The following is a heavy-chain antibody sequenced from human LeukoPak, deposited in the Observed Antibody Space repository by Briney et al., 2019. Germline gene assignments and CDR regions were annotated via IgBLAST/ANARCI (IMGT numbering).Heavy chain of an antibody. CDR2: ISGSGGST. D-gene: IGHD2-2*01. J-gene: IGHJ5*02. Sequence: PGGSLRLSCAASGFTFRSYAMSWVRQAPGKGLEWVSAISGSGGSTYYADSVKGRLTISRDNSKNTLYLQMNSLRAEDTAVYYCAKVPAAYNWFDPWGQGTLVTVSS. CDR3: AKVPAAYNWFDP. V-gene: IGHV3-23*01. CDR1: GFTFRSYA.